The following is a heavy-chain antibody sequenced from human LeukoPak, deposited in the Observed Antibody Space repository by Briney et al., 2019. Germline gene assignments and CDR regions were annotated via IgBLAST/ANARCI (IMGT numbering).Heavy chain of an antibody. V-gene: IGHV1-46*01. Sequence: ASVNVSCKASGYTFTSYYMHWVRQAPGQGLEWMGIINPSGGSTSYAQKFQGRVTMTRDTCTSTVYMELSSLRSEDTAVYYCARGGHIVVVPAAIFCMDVWGQGTTVTVSS. J-gene: IGHJ6*02. CDR2: INPSGGST. CDR1: GYTFTSYY. CDR3: ARGGHIVVVPAAIFCMDV. D-gene: IGHD2-2*01.